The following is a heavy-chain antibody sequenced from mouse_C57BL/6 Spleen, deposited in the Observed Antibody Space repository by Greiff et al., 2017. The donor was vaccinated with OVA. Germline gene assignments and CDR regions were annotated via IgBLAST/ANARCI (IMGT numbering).Heavy chain of an antibody. CDR3: ARGITTVVGAMDY. Sequence: QVQLQQPGTELVKPGASVKLSCKASGYTFTSYWIHWVKQRPGQGLEWIGNINPSNGGTNYNEKFKSKATLTVDKSSSTASMQLSILTSEDSAVYYCARGITTVVGAMDYWGQGTSVTVSS. CDR2: INPSNGGT. D-gene: IGHD1-1*01. CDR1: GYTFTSYW. J-gene: IGHJ4*01. V-gene: IGHV1-53*01.